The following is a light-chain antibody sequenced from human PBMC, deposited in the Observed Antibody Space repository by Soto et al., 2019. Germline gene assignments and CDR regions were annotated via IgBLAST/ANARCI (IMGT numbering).Light chain of an antibody. CDR3: QPRGNWPRT. CDR1: QSVTTY. CDR2: DAS. J-gene: IGKJ2*01. V-gene: IGKV3-11*01. Sequence: EIVLTQSPATLSLSPGERATLSCRASQSVTTYLSWYQQKPGQAPRLLIYDASNRATDIPARFSGSGSGTDFTLTITSLEPEDFAVYYCQPRGNWPRTVGQGTKLEIK.